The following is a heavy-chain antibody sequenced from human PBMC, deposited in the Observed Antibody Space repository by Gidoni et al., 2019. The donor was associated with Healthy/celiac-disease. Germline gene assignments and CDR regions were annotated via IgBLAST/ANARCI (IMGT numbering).Heavy chain of an antibody. CDR3: ARVSVPHSNYYYGMDV. V-gene: IGHV1-69*12. CDR1: GVSFSSYA. Sequence: QVQLVQSGAEVMKPGSSVKVPCKASGVSFSSYASSWVRQAPGQGLGWMGGIIPIFGTASYAQKFQGRVTITADESTSTAYMELSSLRSEDTAVYYCARVSVPHSNYYYGMDVWGQGTTVTVSS. CDR2: IIPIFGTA. J-gene: IGHJ6*02. D-gene: IGHD1-1*01.